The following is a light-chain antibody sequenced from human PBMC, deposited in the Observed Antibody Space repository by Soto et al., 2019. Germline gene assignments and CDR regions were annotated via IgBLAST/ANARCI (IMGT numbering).Light chain of an antibody. J-gene: IGLJ1*01. Sequence: QSVLTQPPSVSAAPGQKVTISCSGSSSNIGNNYVFWYQQLPGTAPKLLIYDNNKRPSEIPDRFSGSKSGTSATLGITGLQTGDEADYYCGTWDSSLSAGVFGTGTKVNVL. CDR3: GTWDSSLSAGV. V-gene: IGLV1-51*01. CDR1: SSNIGNNY. CDR2: DNN.